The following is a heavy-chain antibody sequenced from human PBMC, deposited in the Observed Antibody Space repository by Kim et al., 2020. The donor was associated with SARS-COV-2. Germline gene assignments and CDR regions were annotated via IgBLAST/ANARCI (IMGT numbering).Heavy chain of an antibody. Sequence: GGSLRLSCAASGFTFSSYGMHWVRQAPGKGLEWVAVIWYDGSNKYYADSVKGRFTISRDNSKNTLYLQMNSLRAEDTAVYYCAKATPPFDGDYDAFDIWGQGTMVTVSS. V-gene: IGHV3-33*06. D-gene: IGHD4-17*01. CDR2: IWYDGSNK. J-gene: IGHJ3*02. CDR1: GFTFSSYG. CDR3: AKATPPFDGDYDAFDI.